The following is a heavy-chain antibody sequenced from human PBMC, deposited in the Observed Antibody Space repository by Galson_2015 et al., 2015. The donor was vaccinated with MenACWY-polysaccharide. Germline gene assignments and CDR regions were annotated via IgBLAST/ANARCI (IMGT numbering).Heavy chain of an antibody. V-gene: IGHV3-30*02. CDR3: AKDHYGMDV. CDR2: IRNDGSIK. J-gene: IGHJ6*02. Sequence: SLRLSCAASGFTFSNYGFHWVRQAPGKGLEWVTFIRNDGSIKYYADSVKGRFTISRDDSQNTLHLQMNSLRAEDTAVYYCAKDHYGMDVWGQGTTVTVSS. CDR1: GFTFSNYG.